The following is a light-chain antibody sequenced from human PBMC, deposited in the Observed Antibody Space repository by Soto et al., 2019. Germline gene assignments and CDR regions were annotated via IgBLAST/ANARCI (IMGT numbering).Light chain of an antibody. CDR1: QSLSSTY. CDR2: GAS. J-gene: IGKJ1*01. CDR3: QQYGSSPQT. V-gene: IGKV3-20*01. Sequence: EIVLTQSPGTLSLSPGERATLSCRASQSLSSTYLAWYQQKPGQAPRLLIYGASNRGTGSQDRFSGSGSGTDLTLTINRLQPEDYGVYDCQQYGSSPQTFGQGTKV.